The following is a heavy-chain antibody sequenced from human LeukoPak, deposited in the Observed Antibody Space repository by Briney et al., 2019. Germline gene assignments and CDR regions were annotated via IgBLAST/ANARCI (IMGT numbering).Heavy chain of an antibody. CDR3: ARQDSSGYYFDY. Sequence: SETLSLTCTVSGGSISSSSYYWGWIRQPPGKGLEWIGSIYYSGSTCYNPSLKSRVTISVDTSKNQFSLKLSSVTAADTAVYYCARQDSSGYYFDYWGQGTLVTVSS. V-gene: IGHV4-39*01. CDR1: GGSISSSSYY. CDR2: IYYSGST. D-gene: IGHD3-22*01. J-gene: IGHJ4*02.